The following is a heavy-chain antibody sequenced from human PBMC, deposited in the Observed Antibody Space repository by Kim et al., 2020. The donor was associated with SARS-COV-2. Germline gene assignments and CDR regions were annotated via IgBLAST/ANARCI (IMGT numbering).Heavy chain of an antibody. Sequence: SETLSLTCTVSGGSISSYYWSWIRQPPGKGLEWIGYIYYSGSTNYNPSPKSRVTISVDTSTNQFSLKLSSVTAADIAVYYCARRALGYCSSTSCQDAFDIWGQGTIVTVSS. CDR1: GGSISSYY. CDR3: ARRALGYCSSTSCQDAFDI. D-gene: IGHD2-2*01. V-gene: IGHV4-59*08. J-gene: IGHJ3*02. CDR2: IYYSGST.